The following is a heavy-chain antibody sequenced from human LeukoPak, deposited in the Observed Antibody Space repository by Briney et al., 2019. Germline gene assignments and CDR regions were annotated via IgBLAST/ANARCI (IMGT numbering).Heavy chain of an antibody. Sequence: EAGGSLRLSCAASGFMFSSYGMSWARQAPGKGLEWVSVISGSGGSTYYADSVKGRFTISRDNAKNSLYLQMNSLRAEDTAVYYCARTLVPAAIAFPRYYGMDVWGQGTTVTVSS. CDR2: ISGSGGST. CDR1: GFMFSSYG. D-gene: IGHD2-2*01. J-gene: IGHJ6*02. CDR3: ARTLVPAAIAFPRYYGMDV. V-gene: IGHV3-23*01.